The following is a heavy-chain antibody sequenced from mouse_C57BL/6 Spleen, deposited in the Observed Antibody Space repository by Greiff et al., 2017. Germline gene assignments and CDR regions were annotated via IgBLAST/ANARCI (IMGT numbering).Heavy chain of an antibody. D-gene: IGHD1-1*01. CDR2: IHPNSGST. CDR3: ARPDGSSFHFDY. J-gene: IGHJ2*01. V-gene: IGHV1-64*01. CDR1: GYTFTSYW. Sequence: QVQLQQPGAELVKPGASVKLSCKASGYTFTSYWMHWVKQRPGQGLEWIGMIHPNSGSTNYNEKFKSKATLTVDKSSSTAYMQLSSLTSEDSAVYYCARPDGSSFHFDYWGQGTTLTVSS.